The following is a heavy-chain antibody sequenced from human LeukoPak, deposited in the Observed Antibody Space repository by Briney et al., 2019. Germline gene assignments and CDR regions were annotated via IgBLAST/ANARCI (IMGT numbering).Heavy chain of an antibody. Sequence: GGSLRLSCAASGFTFSSYAMHWVRQAPGKGLEWVAVISYDGSNKYYADSVKGRFTISRDNSKNTLYLQMNSLRAEDTAVYYCARDPEDMVRGTPPDYWGQGTLVTVSS. J-gene: IGHJ4*02. CDR3: ARDPEDMVRGTPPDY. CDR2: ISYDGSNK. CDR1: GFTFSSYA. D-gene: IGHD3-10*01. V-gene: IGHV3-30-3*01.